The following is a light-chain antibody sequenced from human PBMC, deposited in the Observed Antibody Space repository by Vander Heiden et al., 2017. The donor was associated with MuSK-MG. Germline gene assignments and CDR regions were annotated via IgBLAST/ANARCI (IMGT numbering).Light chain of an antibody. CDR1: SSNIGAGYD. J-gene: IGLJ3*02. Sequence: QSVLTQPPSVSGAPGQRVTISCTGSSSNIGAGYDVHWYQQLPGTAPKPLIVGNSNRPSGVPDRFSCYKAGTSASPEIKVLQAEDEADDYCQSSDSRLSGFLLGGGNNLTVL. CDR2: GNS. V-gene: IGLV1-40*01. CDR3: QSSDSRLSGFL.